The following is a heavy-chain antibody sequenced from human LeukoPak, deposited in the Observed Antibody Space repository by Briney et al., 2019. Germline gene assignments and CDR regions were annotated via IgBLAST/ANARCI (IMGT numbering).Heavy chain of an antibody. V-gene: IGHV3-30-3*01. CDR3: ARDIMEWHYYGMDV. D-gene: IGHD1-1*01. CDR2: ISYDGSNK. J-gene: IGHJ6*02. Sequence: GRSLRLSCAASGFTFSSYAMHWVRQAPGKGLEWVAVISYDGSNKYYADSVKGRFTISRDNFKNTLYLQMNSLRAEDTAVYYCARDIMEWHYYGMDVWGQGTTVTVSS. CDR1: GFTFSSYA.